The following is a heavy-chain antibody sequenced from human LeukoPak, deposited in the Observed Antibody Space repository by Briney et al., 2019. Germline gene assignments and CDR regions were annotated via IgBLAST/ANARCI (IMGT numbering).Heavy chain of an antibody. Sequence: EGSLRLSCAASGFTFSSYGMHWVRQAPGKGLEWVAVIWYDGSNKHYADSVKGRFTISRDNSKNTLYLQMDSLRAEDTAVYYCARDLRPSSGWYSYYYYYGMDVWGQGTTVTVSS. CDR2: IWYDGSNK. CDR3: ARDLRPSSGWYSYYYYYGMDV. V-gene: IGHV3-33*01. J-gene: IGHJ6*02. CDR1: GFTFSSYG. D-gene: IGHD6-19*01.